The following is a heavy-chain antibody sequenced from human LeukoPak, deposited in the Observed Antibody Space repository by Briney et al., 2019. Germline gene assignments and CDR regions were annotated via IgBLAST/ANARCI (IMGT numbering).Heavy chain of an antibody. V-gene: IGHV3-7*01. CDR1: GFTFSSYW. CDR2: IRQDGGEK. J-gene: IGHJ4*01. Sequence: GGSLRLSCAVSGFTFSSYWMNWVRQAPGKGLEWVASIRQDGGEKSYVDSVKGRFTISRDNTKNSLYLQMSSLRAEDTAVYYCARDGTAAGLYFDLWGQGTLVTLSS. CDR3: ARDGTAAGLYFDL. D-gene: IGHD6-13*01.